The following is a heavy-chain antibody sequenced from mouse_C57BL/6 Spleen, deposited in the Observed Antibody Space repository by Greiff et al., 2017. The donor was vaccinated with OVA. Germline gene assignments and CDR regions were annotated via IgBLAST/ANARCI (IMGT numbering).Heavy chain of an antibody. J-gene: IGHJ2*01. V-gene: IGHV3-6*01. CDR3: ARDSYYYGSSSYYFDY. CDR2: ISYDGSN. Sequence: EVSLQGPGPGPVKPSQSLSPTSPFIAYSIPSGFYWNWFRQFPGNKLEWMGYISYDGSNNYNPSLKNRISITRDTSKNQFFLKLNSVTTEDTATYYCARDSYYYGSSSYYFDYWGQGTTLTVSS. CDR1: AYSIPSGFY. D-gene: IGHD1-1*01.